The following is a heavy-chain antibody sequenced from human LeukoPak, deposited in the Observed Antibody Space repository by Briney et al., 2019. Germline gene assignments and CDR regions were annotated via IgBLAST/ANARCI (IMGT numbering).Heavy chain of an antibody. J-gene: IGHJ4*02. Sequence: ASVKVSFKASGYTFTSYGISWVRQAPGQGLEWMGWISAYNGNTNYAQKLQGRVTMTTDTSTSTAYMELRSLRSDDTAVYYCARKLSVVGATYYFDYWGQGTLVTVSS. D-gene: IGHD1-26*01. CDR2: ISAYNGNT. V-gene: IGHV1-18*01. CDR1: GYTFTSYG. CDR3: ARKLSVVGATYYFDY.